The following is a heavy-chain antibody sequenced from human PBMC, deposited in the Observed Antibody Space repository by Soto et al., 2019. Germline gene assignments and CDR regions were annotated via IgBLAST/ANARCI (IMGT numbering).Heavy chain of an antibody. D-gene: IGHD3-10*01. V-gene: IGHV1-8*02. Sequence: ASVKVSCKASGYTFTGYYMHWVRQAPGQGFEWMGWMNPNSGNTGYAQKFQGRVTMTRNTSISTAYMELSSLRSEDTAVYYCARGPELPYYYYYYYMDVWGKGTTVTVSS. J-gene: IGHJ6*03. CDR2: MNPNSGNT. CDR3: ARGPELPYYYYYYYMDV. CDR1: GYTFTGYY.